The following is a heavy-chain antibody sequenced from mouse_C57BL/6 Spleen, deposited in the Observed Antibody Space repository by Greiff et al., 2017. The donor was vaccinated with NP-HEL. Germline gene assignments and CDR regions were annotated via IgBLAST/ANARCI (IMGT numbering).Heavy chain of an antibody. J-gene: IGHJ4*01. CDR1: GFTFSSYA. V-gene: IGHV5-4*01. Sequence: EVQGVESGGGLVKPGGSLKLSCAASGFTFSSYAMSWVRQTPEKRLEWVATISDGGSYTYYPDNVKGRFTISRDNAKNNLYLQMSHLKSEDTAMYYCARGRDGSSFYDAMDYWGQGTSVTVSS. CDR3: ARGRDGSSFYDAMDY. CDR2: ISDGGSYT. D-gene: IGHD1-1*01.